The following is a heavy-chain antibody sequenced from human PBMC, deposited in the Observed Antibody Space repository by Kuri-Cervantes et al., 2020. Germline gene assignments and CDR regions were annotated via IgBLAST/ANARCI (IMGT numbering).Heavy chain of an antibody. CDR2: ISMYSDNT. CDR1: GYTLTELS. J-gene: IGHJ3*01. Sequence: ASVKVSCKVSGYTLTELSMHWVRQAPGQGLEWMGWISMYSDNTYYAQKFQGRVTMTTDRSTGTFYLELRSLTSDDTAMFYCARDLGRRPDTFDLWGQGTMVTVSS. V-gene: IGHV1-18*01. CDR3: ARDLGRRPDTFDL.